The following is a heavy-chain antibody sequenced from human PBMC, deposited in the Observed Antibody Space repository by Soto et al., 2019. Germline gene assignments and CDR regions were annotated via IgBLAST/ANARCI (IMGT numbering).Heavy chain of an antibody. CDR2: ISWNSGSI. V-gene: IGHV3-9*01. CDR3: AKSWDDSSGDLDY. Sequence: GGSLRLSCAASGFTFDYYAMHWVRQAPGKGLEWVSGISWNSGSIGYADSVKGRFTISRDNAKNSLYLQMNSLRAEDTALYYCAKSWDDSSGDLDYWGQGTLVTVS. CDR1: GFTFDYYA. J-gene: IGHJ4*02. D-gene: IGHD3-22*01.